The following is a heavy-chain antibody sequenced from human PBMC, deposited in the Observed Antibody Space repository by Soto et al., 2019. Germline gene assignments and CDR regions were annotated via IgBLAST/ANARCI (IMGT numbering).Heavy chain of an antibody. CDR3: VKDLESPFDP. J-gene: IGHJ5*02. Sequence: GASVKGSCTASGYTHSEDAFHWVRQAPGQGLQWMGFINAANGKTENSQEFQGRVTITRDTSASTAYMELSSLRSEDTAIYYCVKDLESPFDPWGQGTLVTVSS. D-gene: IGHD2-15*01. V-gene: IGHV1-3*03. CDR1: GYTHSEDA. CDR2: INAANGKT.